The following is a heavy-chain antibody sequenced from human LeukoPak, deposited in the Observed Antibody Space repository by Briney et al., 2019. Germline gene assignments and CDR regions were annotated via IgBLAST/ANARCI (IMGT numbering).Heavy chain of an antibody. J-gene: IGHJ4*02. CDR1: GGSISSSSYY. Sequence: SETLSLTCTVSGGSISSSSYYWGWIRQPPGKGLEWIGSIYYSGSTYYNPSLKSRVTISVDTSKNQFSLKLSSVTAADTAVYYCARGAGEGENYFDYGGKETRATVPS. V-gene: IGHV4-39*01. CDR3: ARGAGEGENYFDY. D-gene: IGHD1-26*01. CDR2: IYYSGST.